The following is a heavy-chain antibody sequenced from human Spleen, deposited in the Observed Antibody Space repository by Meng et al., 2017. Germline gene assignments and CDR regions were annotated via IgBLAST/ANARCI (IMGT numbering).Heavy chain of an antibody. CDR3: TRGEYCSGRSCYSVSYY. D-gene: IGHD2-15*01. CDR2: IRSEAYGGTT. CDR1: GFNFGAYA. Sequence: GGSLRLSCAASGFNFGAYAMNWVRQAPGKGLQWVGLIRSEAYGGTTEYATSVKGRFSISRDDSKSIAYLQMSSLKIEDTALYYCTRGEYCSGRSCYSVSYYWGQGTLVTVSS. V-gene: IGHV3-49*04. J-gene: IGHJ4*02.